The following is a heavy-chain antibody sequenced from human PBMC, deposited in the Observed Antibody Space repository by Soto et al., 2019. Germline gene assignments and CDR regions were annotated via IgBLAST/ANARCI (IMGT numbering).Heavy chain of an antibody. CDR3: ARGSLAVAALSDAFDI. D-gene: IGHD2-15*01. V-gene: IGHV1-69*06. CDR2: IIPIFGTA. J-gene: IGHJ3*02. Sequence: QVQLVQSGAEVKKPGSSVKVSCKASGGTFSSYAISWVRQAPGQGLEWMGGIIPIFGTANYAQKLQGRVTMTTDTSTSTAYMELRSLRSDDTAVYYCARGSLAVAALSDAFDIWGQGTMVTVSS. CDR1: GGTFSSYA.